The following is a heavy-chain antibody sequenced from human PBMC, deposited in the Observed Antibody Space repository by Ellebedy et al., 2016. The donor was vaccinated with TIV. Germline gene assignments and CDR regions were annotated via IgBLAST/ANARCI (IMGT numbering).Heavy chain of an antibody. V-gene: IGHV1-18*04. CDR1: GYTFTSFG. CDR3: VRGVGSSGSY. J-gene: IGHJ4*02. Sequence: ASVKVSCKASGYTFTSFGITWVRQAPGQGLEWMGWISAFNGDTNYVQKLQGRVTMTSDTSTSTAYMELRSLRSDDTAVYYCVRGVGSSGSYWGQGTLVTVSS. D-gene: IGHD6-25*01. CDR2: ISAFNGDT.